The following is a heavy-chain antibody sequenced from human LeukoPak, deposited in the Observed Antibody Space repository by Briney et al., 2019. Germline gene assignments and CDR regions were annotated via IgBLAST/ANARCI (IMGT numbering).Heavy chain of an antibody. CDR1: GGSISSGSYY. CDR2: IYTSGST. J-gene: IGHJ4*02. CDR3: ARGFDGGVAPARLDY. D-gene: IGHD2-15*01. Sequence: SETLSLTCTVSGGSISSGSYYWSWIRQPAGKGLEWIGRIYTSGSTSYNPSLKSRVTISVDTSKNQFSLKLSSVTAADTAVYYCARGFDGGVAPARLDYWGQGTLVTVSS. V-gene: IGHV4-61*02.